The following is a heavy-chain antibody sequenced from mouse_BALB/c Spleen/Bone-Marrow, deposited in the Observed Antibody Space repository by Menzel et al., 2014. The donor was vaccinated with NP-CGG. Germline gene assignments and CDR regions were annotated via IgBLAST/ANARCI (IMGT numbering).Heavy chain of an antibody. D-gene: IGHD2-12*01. J-gene: IGHJ4*01. V-gene: IGHV5-6-2*01. CDR1: GFTFSSYY. CDR3: ARLGNDDAMDY. Sequence: EVHLVESGGGLVKLGGSLKLSCAASGFTFSSYYMSWVRQTPEKRLELVAAINSNGGSTYYPDTVKGRFTISRDNAKNTPYLQMSSLKSEDTALYYCARLGNDDAMDYWGQGTSVTVSS. CDR2: INSNGGST.